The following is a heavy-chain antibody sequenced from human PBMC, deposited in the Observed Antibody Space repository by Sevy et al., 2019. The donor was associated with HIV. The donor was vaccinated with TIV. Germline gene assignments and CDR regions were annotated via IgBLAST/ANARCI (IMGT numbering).Heavy chain of an antibody. D-gene: IGHD3-16*01. CDR1: VGPFSEYY. V-gene: IGHV4-34*01. Sequence: SETLSLTCAVYVGPFSEYYWAWLRQAPGRGLEWIGEINQSGRTKYNPSLKSRVTMSVDTSKNQFSLRLTSVTAADTAKYYCARGPKHDHYEGFHYYYGLDVWGQGTAVTVSS. J-gene: IGHJ6*02. CDR3: ARGPKHDHYEGFHYYYGLDV. CDR2: INQSGRT.